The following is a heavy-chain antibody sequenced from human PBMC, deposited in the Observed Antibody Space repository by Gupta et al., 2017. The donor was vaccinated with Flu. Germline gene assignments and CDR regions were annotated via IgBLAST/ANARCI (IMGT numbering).Heavy chain of an antibody. CDR3: ASIGGWGTLLREGDH. J-gene: IGHJ5*02. V-gene: IGHV3-23*01. CDR1: GFTFSRYV. Sequence: EVQFLESGGGLVQPGGSLRLSCAASGFTFSRYVLSWVRQAPGKGLEWVSAMSGTDARTGYADAVRGRFTISRDNSRNKLYLQMNRLTVEDTATYYCASIGGWGTLLREGDHGGQGTLVTVYS. CDR2: MSGTDART. D-gene: IGHD3-22*01.